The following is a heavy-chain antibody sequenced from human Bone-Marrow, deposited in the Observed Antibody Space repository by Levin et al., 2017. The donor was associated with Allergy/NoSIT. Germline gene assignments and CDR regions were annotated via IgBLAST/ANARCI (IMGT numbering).Heavy chain of an antibody. V-gene: IGHV3-7*01. CDR1: GFTFRTFW. CDR3: ARDHDGEDEYFDY. J-gene: IGHJ4*02. Sequence: PGESLKISCAASGFTFRTFWMSWVRQAPGKGLEWVANIKQDGSDKYYVGSVEGRFTISRDNAKNSLYLQLNSLRAEDTAVYYCARDHDGEDEYFDYWGQGTLVTVSS. D-gene: IGHD3-10*01. CDR2: IKQDGSDK.